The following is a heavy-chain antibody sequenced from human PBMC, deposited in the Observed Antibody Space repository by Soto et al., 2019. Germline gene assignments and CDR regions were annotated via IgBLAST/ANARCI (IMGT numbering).Heavy chain of an antibody. Sequence: GGSLRLSCAASGFTFSSYGMHWVRQAPGKGLEWVAVIWYDGSNKYYADFVKGRFTISRDNSKNTLYLQMNSLRAEDTAVYYCARDAPATVLGFYYYGMDVWGQGTTVTVSS. V-gene: IGHV3-33*01. D-gene: IGHD4-4*01. J-gene: IGHJ6*02. CDR2: IWYDGSNK. CDR1: GFTFSSYG. CDR3: ARDAPATVLGFYYYGMDV.